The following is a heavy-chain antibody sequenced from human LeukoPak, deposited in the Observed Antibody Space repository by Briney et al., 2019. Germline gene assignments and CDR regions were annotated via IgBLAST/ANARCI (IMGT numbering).Heavy chain of an antibody. V-gene: IGHV4-59*01. Sequence: SETLSLTCTVSGGSISSYYWSWIRQPPGKGLEWIGYISYSGSTNYNPSLKSRVTISLDTSKNQFSLKLSSVTAAGTAVYYCARVNPNWFDPWGQGTLVTVSS. CDR3: ARVNPNWFDP. CDR1: GGSISSYY. J-gene: IGHJ5*02. CDR2: ISYSGST.